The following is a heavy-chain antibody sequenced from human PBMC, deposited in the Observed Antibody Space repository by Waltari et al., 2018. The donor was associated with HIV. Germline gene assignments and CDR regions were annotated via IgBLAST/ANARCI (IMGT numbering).Heavy chain of an antibody. CDR2: ISFDGNNR. CDR1: GFTLNDYD. CDR3: ARGAWEVTTVTTGGSLEI. V-gene: IGHV3-33*01. Sequence: QVRLVESGGGAVQPGRSLRLSCVTSGFTLNDYDIHWVRQAPGKGLEWVAGISFDGNNRYYGDSTKGRFLVSKDTSKKTVYLQMNRLRVEDTAVYCARGAWEVTTVTTGGSLEIWGQGTPVTVSS. D-gene: IGHD4-17*01. J-gene: IGHJ3*02.